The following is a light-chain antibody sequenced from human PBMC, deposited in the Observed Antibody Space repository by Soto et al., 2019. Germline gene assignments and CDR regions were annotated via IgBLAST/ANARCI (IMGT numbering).Light chain of an antibody. CDR2: AAS. Sequence: DIQMTQSPSSLSAYVGDRVTITCRASQGISNSLAWYQQKPGKVPKLLIYAASTLQSGVPSRFRGSGSGTDFTLTINSLPPEEVESYYGEKYNSAPLTFGQVTKGEIK. J-gene: IGKJ1*01. CDR3: EKYNSAPLT. CDR1: QGISNS. V-gene: IGKV1-27*01.